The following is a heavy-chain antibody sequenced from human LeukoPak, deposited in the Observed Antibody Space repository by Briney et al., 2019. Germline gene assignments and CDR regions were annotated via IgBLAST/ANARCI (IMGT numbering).Heavy chain of an antibody. J-gene: IGHJ4*02. CDR3: AKKGITHYDFWSGYYTADY. CDR2: ISGSGGST. D-gene: IGHD3-3*01. V-gene: IGHV3-23*01. Sequence: GGSLRLSCAASEFTFSNYWMTWVRQAPGKGLEWVSAISGSGGSTYYADSVKGRFTISRDNSKNTLYLQMNSLRAEDTAVYYCAKKGITHYDFWSGYYTADYWGQGTLVTVSS. CDR1: EFTFSNYW.